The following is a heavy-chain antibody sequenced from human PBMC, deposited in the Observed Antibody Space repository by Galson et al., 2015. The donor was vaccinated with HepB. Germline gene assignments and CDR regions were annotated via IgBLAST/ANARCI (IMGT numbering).Heavy chain of an antibody. Sequence: SLRLSCAASGFTFSSYGMHWVRQAPGKGLEWVSSISSSSSYIYYADSVKGRFTISRDNAKNSLYLQMNSLRAEDTAVYYCARDRRGHSGSYGGYDYWGQGTLVTVSS. D-gene: IGHD1-26*01. V-gene: IGHV3-21*01. CDR2: ISSSSSYI. CDR1: GFTFSSYG. CDR3: ARDRRGHSGSYGGYDY. J-gene: IGHJ4*02.